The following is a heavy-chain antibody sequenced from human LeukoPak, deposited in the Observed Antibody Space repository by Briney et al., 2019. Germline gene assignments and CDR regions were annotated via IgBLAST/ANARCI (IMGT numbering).Heavy chain of an antibody. D-gene: IGHD5-24*01. Sequence: PSETLSLTCAVYGGSFSGYYWSWIRQPPGKGLEWIGEINHSGSTNYNPSLKSQVTISVDTSKNQFSLKLSSVTAADTAVYYCARGLVSLQFRRHFDYWGQGTLVTVSS. CDR3: ARGLVSLQFRRHFDY. CDR1: GGSFSGYY. CDR2: INHSGST. J-gene: IGHJ4*02. V-gene: IGHV4-34*01.